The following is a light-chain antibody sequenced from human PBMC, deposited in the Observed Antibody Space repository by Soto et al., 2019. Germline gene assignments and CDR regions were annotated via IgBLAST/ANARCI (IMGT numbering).Light chain of an antibody. CDR3: QSYDSSLSGFYV. CDR1: SSNIGAGYN. Sequence: QSVLTQPPSVSGAPGHRVTISCTGSSSNIGAGYNVHWYQQLPGTAPKLLIYGNSNRPSGVPDRFSGSKSGTSASLAITGLRAEDEADYYCQSYDSSLSGFYVFGTGTKLTVL. CDR2: GNS. J-gene: IGLJ1*01. V-gene: IGLV1-40*01.